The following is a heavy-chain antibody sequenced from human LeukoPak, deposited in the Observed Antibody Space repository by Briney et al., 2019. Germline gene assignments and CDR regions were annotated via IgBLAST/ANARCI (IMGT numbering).Heavy chain of an antibody. J-gene: IGHJ4*02. V-gene: IGHV4-61*01. CDR1: GGSISSSSYY. CDR3: ARDEGLGNFDF. Sequence: SETLSLTCTVSGGSISSSSYYWSWIRQPPGKGLEWIGYIYYSGSTNYNPSLKSRVTISVDTSKNQFSLKLSSVTAADTAVYYCARDEGLGNFDFWGQGTLVTISS. CDR2: IYYSGST. D-gene: IGHD6-13*01.